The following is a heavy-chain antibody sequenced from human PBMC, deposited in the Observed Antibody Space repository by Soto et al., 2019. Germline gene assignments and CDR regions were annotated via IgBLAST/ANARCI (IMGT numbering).Heavy chain of an antibody. CDR2: SSGSSGST. Sequence: EVQLLESGGGLAQPGGSLRLSCTASGFTFSSYTMSWVRQAPGSGLEWVSASSGSSGSTYYADSVKGRFTVSRDNSKNTLYLEMNSLRADDTAVYYCAKGHCTGGSCNRRYWYFDLWGRGTLVTVSS. D-gene: IGHD2-15*01. V-gene: IGHV3-23*01. J-gene: IGHJ2*01. CDR1: GFTFSSYT. CDR3: AKGHCTGGSCNRRYWYFDL.